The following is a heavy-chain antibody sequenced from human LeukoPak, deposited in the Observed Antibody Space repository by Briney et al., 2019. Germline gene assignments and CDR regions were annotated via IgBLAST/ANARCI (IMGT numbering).Heavy chain of an antibody. CDR1: GGSISSSSYY. CDR3: ARALGTGLVDY. D-gene: IGHD2-8*02. Sequence: ASETLSLTCTVSGGSISSSSYYWGWIRQPPGKGLEWIGSIYYSGSTYYNPSLKSRVTLSLDTSNKRFSLKLNSVTAADTAVYCCARALGTGLVDYWGQGTLVTVSS. CDR2: IYYSGST. V-gene: IGHV4-39*07. J-gene: IGHJ4*02.